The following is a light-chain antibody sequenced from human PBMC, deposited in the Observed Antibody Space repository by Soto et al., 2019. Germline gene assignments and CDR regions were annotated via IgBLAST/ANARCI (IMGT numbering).Light chain of an antibody. J-gene: IGKJ1*01. CDR3: QQSYNVPPWT. CDR2: TAS. Sequence: DLQMTQSPSSLSASVGDRVTITCRASQSISSYLNWYQQKPGRAPKLLISTASTLQSGVPSRFSGSGSGTEFTLTISSLQREDFATYYCQQSYNVPPWTFGQGTKVEIK. CDR1: QSISSY. V-gene: IGKV1-39*01.